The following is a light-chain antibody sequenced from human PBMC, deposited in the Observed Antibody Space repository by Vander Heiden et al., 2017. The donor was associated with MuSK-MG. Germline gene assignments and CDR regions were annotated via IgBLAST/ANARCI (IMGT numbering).Light chain of an antibody. CDR2: GAS. J-gene: IGKJ4*01. V-gene: IGKV3-20*01. CDR1: QSVSSSY. Sequence: EIVFTQSPGTLSLSPGERATLSCRASQSVSSSYLAWYQQKPGQAPRLLIYGASSRATGIPDRFSGSGSGTDFTLTISRLEPEDFAVYYCQQYCSSPPPTFGGGTKVEIK. CDR3: QQYCSSPPPT.